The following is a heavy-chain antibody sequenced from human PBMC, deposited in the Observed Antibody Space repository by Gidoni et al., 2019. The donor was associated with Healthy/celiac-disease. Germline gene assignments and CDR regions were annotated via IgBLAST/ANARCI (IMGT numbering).Heavy chain of an antibody. Sequence: EVQLVASGGGLVKPGGSLRLSCSASGFTFSSYSMHWVRQAPGKGLEWVSTISSSSSNIYYADSVKGRFTITRDNAKTSLYLQMNSLRAEDTAVYYCAREYVLRYFDWSPWGQGTLVTVSS. V-gene: IGHV3-21*01. CDR2: ISSSSSNI. J-gene: IGHJ5*02. CDR1: GFTFSSYS. D-gene: IGHD3-9*01. CDR3: AREYVLRYFDWSP.